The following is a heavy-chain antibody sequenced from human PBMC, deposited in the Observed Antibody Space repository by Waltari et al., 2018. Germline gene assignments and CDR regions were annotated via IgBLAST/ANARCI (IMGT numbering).Heavy chain of an antibody. D-gene: IGHD5-18*01. CDR2: IYYSGST. CDR1: GGSISSFY. Sequence: QVHLQESGPALVKPSDTLSLTCAFPGGSISSFYWSWIRQPPGKGLVWIGFIYYSGSTNYNPSFRSRVTVSVAMSKNQFSLKLNSVTAADTAVYYCARDRAYSQGVGWFDPWGQGTLVTVSS. J-gene: IGHJ5*02. CDR3: ARDRAYSQGVGWFDP. V-gene: IGHV4-59*01.